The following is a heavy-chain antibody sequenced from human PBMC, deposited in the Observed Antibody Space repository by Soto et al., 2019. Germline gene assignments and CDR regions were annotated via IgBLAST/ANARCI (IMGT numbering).Heavy chain of an antibody. CDR1: GGTSRSLS. CDR2: ITPLFGIP. D-gene: IGHD2-8*01. CDR3: ARDTQSAGVWFDT. V-gene: IGHV1-69*17. Sequence: QVQLVQSGAEVKKPGSSVKVYCKASGGTSRSLSITWVRQATGQGIEWMGGITPLFGIPNYPQKFQGRLTITADKSTFTAYLELSSLRTEDTAVYYCARDTQSAGVWFDTWGRGTLVTVSS. J-gene: IGHJ5*02.